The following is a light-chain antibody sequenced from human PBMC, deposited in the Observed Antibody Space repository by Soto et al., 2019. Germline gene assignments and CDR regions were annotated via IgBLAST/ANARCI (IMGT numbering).Light chain of an antibody. V-gene: IGKV3-20*01. J-gene: IGKJ2*01. CDR2: GAS. Sequence: EIVLTQSPGTLSLSPGERATLSCRASHSVSSSYLAWYQQKPGQAHRLLIYGASSRATGIPDRFSGSGSGTDFTLTINRLEPEDLAVYYCQQYGSSPPYTFGQGTKLEIK. CDR3: QQYGSSPPYT. CDR1: HSVSSSY.